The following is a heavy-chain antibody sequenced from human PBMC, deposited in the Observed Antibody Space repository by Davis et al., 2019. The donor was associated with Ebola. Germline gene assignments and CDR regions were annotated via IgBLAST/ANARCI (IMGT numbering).Heavy chain of an antibody. J-gene: IGHJ4*02. Sequence: SSSSYYWGWIRQPPGKGLEWMANINQDGSTKYYVDSVKGRFTISRDNTKNALYLQMNSLRAEDTAVYYCARKGLPDYWGQGTLVTVSS. CDR2: INQDGSTK. CDR1: SSSSYY. CDR3: ARKGLPDY. D-gene: IGHD5-12*01. V-gene: IGHV3-7*01.